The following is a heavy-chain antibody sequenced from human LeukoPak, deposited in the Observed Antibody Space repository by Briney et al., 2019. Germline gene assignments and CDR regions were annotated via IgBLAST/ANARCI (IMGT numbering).Heavy chain of an antibody. J-gene: IGHJ3*02. CDR3: ARAHLTGVDAFDI. D-gene: IGHD2-8*01. Sequence: GGSLRLSCEASGFFFNNYWMSWVRQAPGKGLEWVANIKEDGSEMSYVDSVKGRFTISRDNAKKSLYLQMYSLTAGDTAVYYCARAHLTGVDAFDIWGHGTMVTVSS. CDR1: GFFFNNYW. V-gene: IGHV3-7*01. CDR2: IKEDGSEM.